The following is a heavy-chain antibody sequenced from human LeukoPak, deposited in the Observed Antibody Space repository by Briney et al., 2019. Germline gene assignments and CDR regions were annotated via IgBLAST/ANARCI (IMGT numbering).Heavy chain of an antibody. J-gene: IGHJ6*02. CDR1: GFTFSSYS. V-gene: IGHV3-21*01. CDR2: ISSSSSYI. CDR3: ARERITMVRGVISDYYGMDV. Sequence: GGSLRLSCAASGFTFSSYSMNWVRQAPGKGLEWVSSISSSSSYIYYADSVKGRFTISRDNAKNSLYLQMNSLRAEDTAVYYCARERITMVRGVISDYYGMDVWGQGTTVTVSS. D-gene: IGHD3-10*01.